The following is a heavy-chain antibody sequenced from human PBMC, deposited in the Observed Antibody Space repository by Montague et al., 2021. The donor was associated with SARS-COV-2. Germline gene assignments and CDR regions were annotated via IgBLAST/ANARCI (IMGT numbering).Heavy chain of an antibody. CDR2: ISAYNGNT. D-gene: IGHD2-8*01. CDR1: GYTFTSYG. V-gene: IGHV1-18*01. CDR3: ASRYCTNGVCYNAFDI. Sequence: SVKVSCKASGYTFTSYGISWVRQAPGQGLEWMGWISAYNGNTNYAQKLQGRVTMTTGTSTSTAYMELRSLRSDDTAVYYCASRYCTNGVCYNAFDIWSQGTMVTVSS. J-gene: IGHJ3*02.